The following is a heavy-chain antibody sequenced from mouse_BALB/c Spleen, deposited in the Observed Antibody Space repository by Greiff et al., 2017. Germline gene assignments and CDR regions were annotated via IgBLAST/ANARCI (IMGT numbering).Heavy chain of an antibody. Sequence: VQLQQPGAELVRPGASVKISCKTSGYTFTEYTMHWVKQSHGKSLEWIGGINPNNGGTSYNQKFKGKATLTVDKSSSTAYMELRSLTSEDSAVYYCARHYGSSAWFAYWGQGTLVTVSA. CDR2: INPNNGGT. CDR3: ARHYGSSAWFAY. J-gene: IGHJ3*01. D-gene: IGHD1-1*01. V-gene: IGHV1-18*01. CDR1: GYTFTEYT.